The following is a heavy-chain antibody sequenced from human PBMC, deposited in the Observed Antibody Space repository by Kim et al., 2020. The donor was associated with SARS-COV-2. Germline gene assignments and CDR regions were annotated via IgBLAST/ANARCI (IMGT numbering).Heavy chain of an antibody. CDR2: ISWNSGSI. V-gene: IGHV3-9*01. Sequence: GGSLRLSCAASGFTFDDYAMHWVRQAPGKGLEWVSGISWNSGSIGYADSVKGRFTISRDNAKNSLYLQMNSLRAEDTALYYCAKDGYCSSTSCYVSYYYYGMDVWGQGTTVTVSS. J-gene: IGHJ6*02. CDR3: AKDGYCSSTSCYVSYYYYGMDV. CDR1: GFTFDDYA. D-gene: IGHD2-2*01.